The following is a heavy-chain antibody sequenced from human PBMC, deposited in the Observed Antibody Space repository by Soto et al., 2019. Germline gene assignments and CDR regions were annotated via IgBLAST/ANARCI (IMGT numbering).Heavy chain of an antibody. J-gene: IGHJ4*02. CDR3: ARRYGGNFDY. D-gene: IGHD1-26*01. CDR1: GGSINNYY. Sequence: QVQLQESGPGLVKPSETLSLTCTVSGGSINNYYWSWIRQPPGKGLEWIGYIYYSASTNYNPSLRTRVTISVATSKNQFSLKLGSVTAADTAVYYCARRYGGNFDYWGQGPLVTVSS. V-gene: IGHV4-59*01. CDR2: IYYSAST.